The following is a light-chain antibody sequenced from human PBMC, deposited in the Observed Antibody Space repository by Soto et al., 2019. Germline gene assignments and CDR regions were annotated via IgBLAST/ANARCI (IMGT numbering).Light chain of an antibody. J-gene: IGLJ1*01. Sequence: QSVLTQPASVSGSPGQSITISCTGTSSDVGNYKYVSWYQQHPGKAPKLMIYEVSNRPSGVSNRFSGSKSGNTASLTISGLQAEDEADYYCSSYTSSRNYVFGTGTKVTVL. CDR1: SSDVGNYKY. CDR3: SSYTSSRNYV. V-gene: IGLV2-14*01. CDR2: EVS.